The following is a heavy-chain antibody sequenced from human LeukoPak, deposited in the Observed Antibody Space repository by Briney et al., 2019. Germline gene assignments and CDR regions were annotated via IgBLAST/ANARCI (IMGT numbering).Heavy chain of an antibody. CDR3: VSAYGGLLDY. J-gene: IGHJ4*02. V-gene: IGHV3-48*03. CDR1: GFTFSSFE. D-gene: IGHD3-16*01. Sequence: GGSLRLSCAASGFTFSSFEMNWVRQAPGKGLEWVSYISGSGTTIYYADSVRGRFTISRDNANKSLYLRMNSLRAEDTAIYYCVSAYGGLLDYWGQGNLVTVSS. CDR2: ISGSGTTI.